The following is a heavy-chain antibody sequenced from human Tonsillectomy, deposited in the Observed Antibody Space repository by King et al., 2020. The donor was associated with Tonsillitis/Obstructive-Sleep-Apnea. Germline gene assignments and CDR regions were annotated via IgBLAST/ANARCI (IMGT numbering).Heavy chain of an antibody. CDR1: GFTFSSYG. V-gene: IGHV3-33*01. D-gene: IGHD2-15*01. CDR3: ARGPQGSGGSCYVTY. Sequence: QLVQSGGGVVQPGRSLRLSCAASGFTFSSYGMHWVRQAPGKGLEWVAVIWYDGSNKYYADSVKGRFIISRDNSKNTLYLQMNSLRAEETAVYYCARGPQGSGGSCYVTYWGQGPLVTVSS. CDR2: IWYDGSNK. J-gene: IGHJ4*02.